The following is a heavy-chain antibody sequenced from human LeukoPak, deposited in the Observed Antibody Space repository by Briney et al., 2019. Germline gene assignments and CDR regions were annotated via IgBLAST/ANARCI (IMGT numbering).Heavy chain of an antibody. Sequence: SETLSLTCTVSGGSISSHYWSWIRQPPGKGLEWIEYIYYSGSTNYNPSLKSRVTISVDTSKNQFSLKLSSVTAADTAVYYCAREGYYMDVCGKGTTVTVSS. CDR2: IYYSGST. CDR3: AREGYYMDV. CDR1: GGSISSHY. V-gene: IGHV4-59*11. J-gene: IGHJ6*03.